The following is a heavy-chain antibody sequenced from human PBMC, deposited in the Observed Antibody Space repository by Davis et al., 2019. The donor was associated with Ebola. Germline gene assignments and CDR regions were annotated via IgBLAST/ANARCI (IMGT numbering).Heavy chain of an antibody. Sequence: GESLKISCAASGFTFSSYSMNWVRQAPGKGLEWVSSISSSSSYIYYADSVKDRFTISRDNSKNTLYLQMNSLRAEDTAVYYCAVWSGAYYNGMDVWGQGTTVTVSS. CDR1: GFTFSSYS. D-gene: IGHD3-3*01. J-gene: IGHJ6*02. CDR2: ISSSSSYI. CDR3: AVWSGAYYNGMDV. V-gene: IGHV3-21*01.